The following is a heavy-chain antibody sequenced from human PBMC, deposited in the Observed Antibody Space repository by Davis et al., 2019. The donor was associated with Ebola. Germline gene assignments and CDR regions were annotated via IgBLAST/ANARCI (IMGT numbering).Heavy chain of an antibody. J-gene: IGHJ4*02. Sequence: GESLKISCAVSGFAFSNAWMNWVRQAPGKGLEWVGRIKRKAGGGTTDHAAPVKGRFTISREDSKNTLYLQMKSLKTEDTAVYYCTTVGGYIYGQRDYWGQGALVTVSS. CDR2: IKRKAGGGTT. CDR1: GFAFSNAW. V-gene: IGHV3-15*07. CDR3: TTVGGYIYGQRDY. D-gene: IGHD5-18*01.